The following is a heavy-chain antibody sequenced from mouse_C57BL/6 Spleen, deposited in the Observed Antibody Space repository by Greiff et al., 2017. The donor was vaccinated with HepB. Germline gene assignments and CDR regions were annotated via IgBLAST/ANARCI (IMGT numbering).Heavy chain of an antibody. CDR2: ISDGGSYT. CDR3: ARDTTVVAWYFDV. D-gene: IGHD1-1*01. J-gene: IGHJ1*03. Sequence: EVQGVESGGGLVKPGGSLKLSCAASGFTFSSYAMSWVRQTPEKRLEWVATISDGGSYTYYPDNVKGRFTISRDNAKNNLYLQMSHLKSEDTAMYYCARDTTVVAWYFDVWGTGTTVTVSS. V-gene: IGHV5-4*01. CDR1: GFTFSSYA.